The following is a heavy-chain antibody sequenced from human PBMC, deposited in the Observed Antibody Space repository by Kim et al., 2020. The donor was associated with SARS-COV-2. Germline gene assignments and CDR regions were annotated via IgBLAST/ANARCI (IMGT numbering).Heavy chain of an antibody. D-gene: IGHD3-16*01. CDR3: ARSAGPYDYYFDY. CDR1: GYNFPSYW. V-gene: IGHV5-51*01. Sequence: GESLKISCKGSGYNFPSYWIGWVRQMPGKGLEWMGIIYPGDSDTRYSPSFQGQVTISADKSTTTAYLQWSSLKASDTAMYYCARSAGPYDYYFDYWGQGTLVTASS. J-gene: IGHJ4*02. CDR2: IYPGDSDT.